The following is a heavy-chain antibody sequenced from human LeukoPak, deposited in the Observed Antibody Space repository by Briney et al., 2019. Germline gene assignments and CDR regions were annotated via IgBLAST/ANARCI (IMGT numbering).Heavy chain of an antibody. Sequence: PGGSLRLSCTASGLTFGDYAMSWVRQAPGKGLEWVGFIRSKAYGCTTEYAASVKGRFTISRDDSKSIAYLQMNSLKTEDTAVYYCTRGGQQWLLGGSGSYWDFDYWGQGTLVTVSS. CDR3: TRGGQQWLLGGSGSYWDFDY. CDR1: GLTFGDYA. D-gene: IGHD1-26*01. CDR2: IRSKAYGCTT. J-gene: IGHJ4*02. V-gene: IGHV3-49*04.